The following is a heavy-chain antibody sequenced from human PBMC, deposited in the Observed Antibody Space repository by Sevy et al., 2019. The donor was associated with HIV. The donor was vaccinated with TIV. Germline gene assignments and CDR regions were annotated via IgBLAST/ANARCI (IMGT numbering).Heavy chain of an antibody. CDR3: ARLELSGSCRYGNGMDV. CDR2: ISTYNGDT. Sequence: ASVKVSCKASGYTFMTYGISWVRQAPGQGLEWMGWISTYNGDTNCERKLQGRVTMTTDTSTSTGYMELRSLRSDDTAVYYCARLELSGSCRYGNGMDVWGHGTTVTVSS. J-gene: IGHJ6*02. D-gene: IGHD6-19*01. CDR1: GYTFMTYG. V-gene: IGHV1-18*04.